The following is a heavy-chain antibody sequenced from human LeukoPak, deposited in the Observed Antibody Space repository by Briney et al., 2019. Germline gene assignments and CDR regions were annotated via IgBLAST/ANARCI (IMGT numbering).Heavy chain of an antibody. D-gene: IGHD2-2*01. V-gene: IGHV4-59*01. CDR2: IYYSGST. Sequence: SETLPLTCTVSGGSISSYYWSWIRQPPGKGLEWIGYIYYSGSTNYNPSLKSRVTISVDTSKNQFSLKLSSVTAADTAVYYCARGVVGTSSYYYYYYMDVWGKGTTVTVSS. CDR3: ARGVVGTSSYYYYYYMDV. J-gene: IGHJ6*03. CDR1: GGSISSYY.